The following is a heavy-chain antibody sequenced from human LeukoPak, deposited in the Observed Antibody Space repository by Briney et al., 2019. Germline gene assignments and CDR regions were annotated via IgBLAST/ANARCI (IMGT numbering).Heavy chain of an antibody. D-gene: IGHD4-17*01. Sequence: SETLSLTCTVSGGSITSPTYYWGWIRQPPGKGLEWIGSIYYSGSTYSNPSLKSRVTISVDTSKNQFSLKLSSVTAADTAVYYCARSYGDYRGTFDYWGQGTLVSVSS. V-gene: IGHV4-39*07. CDR2: IYYSGST. J-gene: IGHJ4*02. CDR1: GGSITSPTYY. CDR3: ARSYGDYRGTFDY.